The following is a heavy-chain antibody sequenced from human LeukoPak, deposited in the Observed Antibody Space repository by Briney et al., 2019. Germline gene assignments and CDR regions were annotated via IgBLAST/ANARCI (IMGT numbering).Heavy chain of an antibody. V-gene: IGHV1-18*01. CDR2: LSAYNGNT. J-gene: IGHJ5*02. Sequence: ASVKVSCKASGYTFTSYGISWVRQAPGQGLEWMGWLSAYNGNTNYAQKLQGRVTMTTDTSTSTAYMELRSLRSDDTAVYYCARGVPAALRLARWFDPWGQGTLVTVSS. CDR3: ARGVPAALRLARWFDP. D-gene: IGHD2-2*02. CDR1: GYTFTSYG.